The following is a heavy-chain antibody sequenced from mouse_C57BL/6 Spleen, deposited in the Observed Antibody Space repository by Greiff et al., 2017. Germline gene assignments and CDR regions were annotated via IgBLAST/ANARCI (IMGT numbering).Heavy chain of an antibody. CDR3: ARYGHYYGSSYRYFDV. CDR1: GYTFTSYW. V-gene: IGHV1-69*01. Sequence: QVQLQQPGAELVMPGASVKLSCKASGYTFTSYWMHWVKQRPGQGLEWIGEIDPSDSYTNYNQQFQGKSTLTVDKSSSTAYMQLSSLTSEDSAVYYCARYGHYYGSSYRYFDVWGTGTTGTVSS. J-gene: IGHJ1*03. D-gene: IGHD1-1*01. CDR2: IDPSDSYT.